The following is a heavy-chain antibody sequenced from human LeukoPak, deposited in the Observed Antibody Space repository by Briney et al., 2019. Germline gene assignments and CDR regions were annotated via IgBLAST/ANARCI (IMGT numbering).Heavy chain of an antibody. V-gene: IGHV4-4*07. CDR1: GGSISSYY. Sequence: PSETLSLTCTVSGGSISSYYWSWIRQLAGKGLEWIGRIYTSGSTNYNPSLKSRVTISVDKSKNQFSLKLSSVTAADTAVYYCAREGSSWYPFDYWGQGTLVTVSS. CDR3: AREGSSWYPFDY. D-gene: IGHD6-13*01. CDR2: IYTSGST. J-gene: IGHJ4*02.